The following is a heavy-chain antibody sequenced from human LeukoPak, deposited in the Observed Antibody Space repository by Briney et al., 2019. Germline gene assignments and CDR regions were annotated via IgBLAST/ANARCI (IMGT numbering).Heavy chain of an antibody. CDR2: IIPIFGTA. D-gene: IGHD3-16*01. Sequence: SVKVSCKASGNSISNYAVSWVRQAPGQGFEWMGGIIPIFGTADYAQKFQGRVTITADQSTSTTYMALSSLKPEDTATYYCTTRACHAGGCSSSFYYYYGLHFWGQGTTVSVSS. V-gene: IGHV1-69*01. CDR3: TTRACHAGGCSSSFYYYYGLHF. J-gene: IGHJ6*02. CDR1: GNSISNYA.